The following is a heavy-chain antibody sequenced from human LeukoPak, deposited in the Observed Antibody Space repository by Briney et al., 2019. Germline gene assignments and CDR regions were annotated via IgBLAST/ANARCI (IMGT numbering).Heavy chain of an antibody. CDR3: AKGGGGSCYSGSDY. CDR1: GFTFSSYE. J-gene: IGHJ4*02. CDR2: ISGSGDST. Sequence: GGSLRRSCAASGFTFSSYEMNWVRQAPGKGLEWVSSISGSGDSTYYAASVKGRFTLSGDNSKNTLYLQMNSLRAEDTAVYYCAKGGGGSCYSGSDYWGQGTLVSVSS. V-gene: IGHV3-23*01. D-gene: IGHD2-15*01.